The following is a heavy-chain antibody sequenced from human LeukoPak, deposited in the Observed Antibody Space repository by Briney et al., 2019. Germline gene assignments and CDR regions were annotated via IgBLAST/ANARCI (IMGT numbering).Heavy chain of an antibody. D-gene: IGHD2-15*01. CDR3: ASGPSCSGGSCYLDY. Sequence: GGSLRLSCAASGFTFSSYSMNWVRQAPGKGLEWVSSISSSSNYMYNADSVKGRFTISRDNAKNSLYLQMNSLRAEDTAVYYCASGPSCSGGSCYLDYWGQGTLVTVS. CDR1: GFTFSSYS. J-gene: IGHJ4*02. CDR2: ISSSSNYM. V-gene: IGHV3-21*01.